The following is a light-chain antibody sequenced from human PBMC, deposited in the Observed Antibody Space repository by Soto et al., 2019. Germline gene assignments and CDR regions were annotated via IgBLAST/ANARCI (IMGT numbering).Light chain of an antibody. CDR2: SAS. Sequence: IVLTHFPGTLSLSPGERATLSCRASQSLHSNFLVWYQQKPGQAPRLLISSASRRDTGIPDRFSASGSGTYFSLTISRLDPEDFAVYYCHQSGISPLSFGPGTRVDVK. CDR3: HQSGISPLS. CDR1: QSLHSNF. V-gene: IGKV3-20*01. J-gene: IGKJ3*01.